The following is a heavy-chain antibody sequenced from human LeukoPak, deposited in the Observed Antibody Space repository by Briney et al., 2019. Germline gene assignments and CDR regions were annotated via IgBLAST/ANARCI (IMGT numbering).Heavy chain of an antibody. D-gene: IGHD2-8*01. CDR2: IYPGDSNT. Sequence: GESLKISCKGSGYSFTSYWIGWVRQMPGKGLEWMGIIYPGDSNTRYSPSFQGQVTISADKSISTAYMELSRLRSDDTAVYYCARGTKGYMDVWGKGTTVTISS. J-gene: IGHJ6*03. V-gene: IGHV5-51*01. CDR1: GYSFTSYW. CDR3: ARGTKGYMDV.